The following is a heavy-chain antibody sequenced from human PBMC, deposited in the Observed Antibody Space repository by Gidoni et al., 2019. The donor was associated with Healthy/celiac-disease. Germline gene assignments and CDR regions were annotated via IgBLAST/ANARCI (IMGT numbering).Heavy chain of an antibody. CDR2: ISYDGSNK. D-gene: IGHD3-22*01. J-gene: IGHJ4*02. V-gene: IGHV3-30-3*01. Sequence: QLQLVESGGGVVQPGRSLRPSCAASGFTFRSYAMPWVRQAPGKGLEWVAFISYDGSNKYYADSVKGRFTISRDNSKNTLYLQMNSLRAEDTAVYYCARGGRYYDSSGYYFDYWGQGTLVTVSS. CDR1: GFTFRSYA. CDR3: ARGGRYYDSSGYYFDY.